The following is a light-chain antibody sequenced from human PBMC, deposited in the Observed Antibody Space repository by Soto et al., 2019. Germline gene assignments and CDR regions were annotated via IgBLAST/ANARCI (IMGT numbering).Light chain of an antibody. J-gene: IGKJ1*01. CDR2: KAS. CDR3: QQYNSYWT. Sequence: DIQMTQSPSTLSASVGDRVTITCRASQSISSWLAWYQQKPRKAPKLRIYKASSLESGVPSRFSGSGSGTEFTLTIRSLQPDDFATYYCQQYNSYWTFGQGTKVEIK. CDR1: QSISSW. V-gene: IGKV1-5*03.